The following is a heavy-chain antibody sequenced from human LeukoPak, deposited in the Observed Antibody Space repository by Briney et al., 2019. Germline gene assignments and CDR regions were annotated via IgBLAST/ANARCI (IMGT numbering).Heavy chain of an antibody. CDR3: AKDAAGTEY. CDR1: GLSFSSYS. Sequence: GGSLCLSCVVSGLSFSSYSMTWVRQAPGKGLEWVSGISASGRDTWFPDSVKGRFTISRDNSKNTLFLQMNSLRVEDTAIYYCAKDAAGTEYWGQGTLVTVSS. CDR2: ISASGRDT. J-gene: IGHJ4*02. V-gene: IGHV3-23*01. D-gene: IGHD6-13*01.